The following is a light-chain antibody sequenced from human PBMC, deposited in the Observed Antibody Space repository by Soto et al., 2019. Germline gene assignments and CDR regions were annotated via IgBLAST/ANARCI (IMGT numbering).Light chain of an antibody. CDR2: EVN. Sequence: QSALTQPASVSGSPGQSITISCTGTSNDVGGYNLVSWFQQHPGKAPKLMISEVNKRPSWVSNRFSGSKSANTASLTISGLQAEDEADDYCCSPVGGSSPQWVFGGGTKLTVL. V-gene: IGLV2-23*02. CDR1: SNDVGGYNL. J-gene: IGLJ3*02. CDR3: CSPVGGSSPQWV.